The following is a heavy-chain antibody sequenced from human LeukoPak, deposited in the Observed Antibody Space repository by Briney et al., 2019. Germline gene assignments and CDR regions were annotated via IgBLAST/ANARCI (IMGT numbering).Heavy chain of an antibody. J-gene: IGHJ4*02. D-gene: IGHD3-10*01. CDR3: ARTYYYGSGNTDY. CDR2: ISAYNGNT. V-gene: IGHV1-18*01. CDR1: GYTFTSYG. Sequence: ASVKVSCKASGYTFTSYGISWVRQAPGQGLEWMGWISAYNGNTNYAQKLQGRVTMTTDTSTSTAYLQWSSLKASDTAMYYCARTYYYGSGNTDYWGQGTLVTVSS.